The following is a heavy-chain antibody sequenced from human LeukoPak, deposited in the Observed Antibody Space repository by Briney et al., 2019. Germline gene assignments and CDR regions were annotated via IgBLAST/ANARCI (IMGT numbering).Heavy chain of an antibody. CDR1: GGTFSIYS. CDR2: FMPLFNTA. CDR3: ARVDRYHYYLDV. V-gene: IGHV1-69*05. Sequence: SVEVSCKASGGTFSIYSITCGRQAPGQGLEWMGGFMPLFNTANYAQQFQGRVTITTDESTSTAYMELSSLRFEDTAMYYCARVDRYHYYLDVWGKGTTVTVSS. J-gene: IGHJ6*03.